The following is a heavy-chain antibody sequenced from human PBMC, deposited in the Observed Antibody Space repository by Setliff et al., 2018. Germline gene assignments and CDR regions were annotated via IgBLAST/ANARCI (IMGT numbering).Heavy chain of an antibody. CDR3: ARAGSIWFGELFPENWFDP. Sequence: SETLSLTCTVSGYSISSGYYWGWIRQPPGEGLEWIGSIYHSGSTYYNPSLKSRVTISVDTSKNQFSLKLSSVTAADTAVYYCARAGSIWFGELFPENWFDPWGQGTLVTVSS. J-gene: IGHJ5*02. D-gene: IGHD3-10*01. CDR2: IYHSGST. V-gene: IGHV4-38-2*02. CDR1: GYSISSGYY.